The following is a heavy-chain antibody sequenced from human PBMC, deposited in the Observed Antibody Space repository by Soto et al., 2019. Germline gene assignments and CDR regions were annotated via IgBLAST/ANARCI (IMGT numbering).Heavy chain of an antibody. CDR1: GDSIRGGGHY. J-gene: IGHJ4*03. D-gene: IGHD7-27*01. CDR2: VYHSGST. Sequence: QVQLQESGPGLVKPSQTLSLTCSVSGDSIRGGGHYWNWIRQFPGKGLEWIGYVYHSGSTHYNPSLRGRLTISIDTSKNQFSLRLISVTFADTALYYCARATGLAPTVWGYWGHGTQVTVSS. V-gene: IGHV4-31*03. CDR3: ARATGLAPTVWGY.